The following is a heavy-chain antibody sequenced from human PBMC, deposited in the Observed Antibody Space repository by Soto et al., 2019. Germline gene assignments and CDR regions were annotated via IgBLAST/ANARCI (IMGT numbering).Heavy chain of an antibody. CDR2: IYYSGST. CDR3: ARESTAYDYGDS. V-gene: IGHV4-39*02. Sequence: QLQLQESGPGLVKPSETLSLTCTVSGGSISSSSYYWGWIRQPPGKGLEWIGSIYYSGSTYYNPSLKSRVTISVDTSKNQFSLKLSSVTAADTAVYYCARESTAYDYGDSWGQGTLVTVSS. CDR1: GGSISSSSYY. J-gene: IGHJ4*02. D-gene: IGHD3-16*01.